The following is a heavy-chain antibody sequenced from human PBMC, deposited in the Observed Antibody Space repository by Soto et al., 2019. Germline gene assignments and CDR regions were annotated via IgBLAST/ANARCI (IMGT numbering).Heavy chain of an antibody. D-gene: IGHD3-3*01. CDR2: ISAYNGNT. V-gene: IGHV1-18*04. J-gene: IGHJ4*02. CDR3: ARITILGLPWDS. Sequence: QVQLVQSGAEVKKPGASVKDSCKASGYTFSSYGISWVRQAPGQGLEWMGRISAYNGNTNYAQKFQGRVTMTTDTSTSTAYLELRSLRSDDTAVYYCARITILGLPWDSWGQGTLVTVSS. CDR1: GYTFSSYG.